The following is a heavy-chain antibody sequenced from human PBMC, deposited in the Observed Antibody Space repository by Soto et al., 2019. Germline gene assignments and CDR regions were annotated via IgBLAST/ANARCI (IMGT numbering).Heavy chain of an antibody. CDR2: ISYDGTIT. Sequence: GGSLRLSCAASGFTISNYGMHWVRQAPGKGLEWVAVISYDGTITYYADSVKGRFTISRDNSKNTLYLQMNSLRAEETAIYYCAKACVSTMVALIIDAFDRWGQGTMVTVS. D-gene: IGHD2-15*01. V-gene: IGHV3-30*18. CDR1: GFTISNYG. CDR3: AKACVSTMVALIIDAFDR. J-gene: IGHJ3*02.